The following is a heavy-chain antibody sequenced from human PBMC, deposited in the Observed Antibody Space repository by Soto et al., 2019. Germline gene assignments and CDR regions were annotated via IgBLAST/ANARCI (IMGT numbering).Heavy chain of an antibody. CDR1: GFTFSMYW. CDR2: ISDDGSRA. D-gene: IGHD3-10*01. CDR3: TRGPRPSSVGTGAF. J-gene: IGHJ4*02. V-gene: IGHV3-74*01. Sequence: LRLSCTASGFTFSMYWMHWVRQVPGKEPEWVSRISDDGSRADYADSVKGRFTISRDNAKNTLYLEMHVLRADDTAVYYCTRGPRPSSVGTGAFWGQGTQVTVSS.